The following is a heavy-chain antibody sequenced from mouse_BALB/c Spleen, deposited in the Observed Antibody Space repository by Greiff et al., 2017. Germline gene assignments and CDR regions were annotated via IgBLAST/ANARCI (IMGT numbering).Heavy chain of an antibody. D-gene: IGHD2-4*01. J-gene: IGHJ4*01. CDR2: ISSGGGNT. V-gene: IGHV5-9*03. CDR3: ARSDYDNYAMDY. CDR1: GFTFSSYT. Sequence: EVKLVESGGGLVKPGGSLKLSCAASGFTFSSYTMSWVRQTPEKRLEWVATISSGGGNTYYPDSVKGRFTISRDNAKNNLYLQMSSLRSEDTALYYCARSDYDNYAMDYWGQGTSVTVSS.